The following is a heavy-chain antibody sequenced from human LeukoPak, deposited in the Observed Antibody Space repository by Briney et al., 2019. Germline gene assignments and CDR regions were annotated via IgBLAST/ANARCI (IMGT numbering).Heavy chain of an antibody. CDR1: GFTFSSYG. Sequence: GGSLRLSCAASGFTFSSYGMHWVRQTPGKGLEWVAFIWNGGSNKIYADSVKGRITISRDSSDNTLYLQMNSLRAEDTALYYCARDGPHYDIDYWGQGTLVTVSS. CDR2: IWNGGSNK. D-gene: IGHD3-9*01. J-gene: IGHJ4*02. CDR3: ARDGPHYDIDY. V-gene: IGHV3-33*01.